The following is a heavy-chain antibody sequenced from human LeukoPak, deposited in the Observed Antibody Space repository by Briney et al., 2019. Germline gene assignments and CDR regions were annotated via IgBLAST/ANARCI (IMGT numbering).Heavy chain of an antibody. V-gene: IGHV4-39*01. CDR2: FCYSGST. Sequence: SETLSLTCTISGGSISSSNYYWSWIRQPPGKGLEWIGTFCYSGSTYYNPSLKSRVTVSVDTSKNLFSLKLSSVTAADTAMYYCTRHIPLQFEAFDVWGQGTLVAVSS. CDR3: TRHIPLQFEAFDV. J-gene: IGHJ3*01. D-gene: IGHD5-24*01. CDR1: GGSISSSNYY.